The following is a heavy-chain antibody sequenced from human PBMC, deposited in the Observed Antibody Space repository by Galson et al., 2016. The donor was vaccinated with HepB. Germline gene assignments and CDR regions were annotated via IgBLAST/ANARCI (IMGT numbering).Heavy chain of an antibody. Sequence: SLRLSCAASGFRFSEHYMDWVRQAPGKGLEWVGRTRNKVNSYTTGYAASVNGRFTISRDDSKNSLYLQMKGLRVEDTAVYYCATSRDSSNWVAYYYNMDVWGQGTTVIVSS. D-gene: IGHD3-22*01. CDR3: ATSRDSSNWVAYYYNMDV. J-gene: IGHJ6*02. CDR1: GFRFSEHY. CDR2: TRNKVNSYTT. V-gene: IGHV3-72*01.